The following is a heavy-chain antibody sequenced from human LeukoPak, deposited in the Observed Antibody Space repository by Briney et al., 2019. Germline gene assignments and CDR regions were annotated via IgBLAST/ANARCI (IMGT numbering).Heavy chain of an antibody. CDR2: IYYSGST. CDR1: GGSLSSGDYY. J-gene: IGHJ5*02. Sequence: SETLSLTCTVSGGSLSSGDYYWSWLRQPPGTGLEWIGYIYYSGSTYYNPSLKSRVTISVDTSKNQFSLKLSSVTAADTAVYYCARGITIFGKAWFDPWGQGTLVTVSS. V-gene: IGHV4-30-4*01. CDR3: ARGITIFGKAWFDP. D-gene: IGHD3-3*01.